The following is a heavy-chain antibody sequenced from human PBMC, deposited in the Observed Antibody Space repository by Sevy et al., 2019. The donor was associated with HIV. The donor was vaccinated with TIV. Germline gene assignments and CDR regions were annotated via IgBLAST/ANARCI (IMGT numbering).Heavy chain of an antibody. CDR1: VGSISSYC. J-gene: IGHJ4*02. Sequence: SETLSLTCTVSVGSISSYCCNWIRQSPGKGLEWIGYMCHTGITNYNPSLKSRVTISLDTSRNQFSLRLSSVTAADTAVYYCARAGHSYGLFDYWGQGTLVTVSS. CDR2: MCHTGIT. CDR3: ARAGHSYGLFDY. D-gene: IGHD5-18*01. V-gene: IGHV4-59*13.